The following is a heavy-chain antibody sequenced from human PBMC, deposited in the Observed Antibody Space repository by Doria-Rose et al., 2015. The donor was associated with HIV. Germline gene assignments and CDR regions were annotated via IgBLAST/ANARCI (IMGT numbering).Heavy chain of an antibody. Sequence: QITLKESGPVLVKPTETLTLTCTVSGVSLSSPGMGVSWIRQPPGKALEWLANIFSDDERSYQTSLKSRLTLYRDTSKSQVVLTMTDMDPVDTATYYCARIKSSRWYHKYYFDFWGQGTLVIVSA. V-gene: IGHV2-26*01. D-gene: IGHD6-13*01. J-gene: IGHJ4*02. CDR1: GVSLSSPGMG. CDR3: ARIKSSRWYHKYYFDF. CDR2: IFSDDER.